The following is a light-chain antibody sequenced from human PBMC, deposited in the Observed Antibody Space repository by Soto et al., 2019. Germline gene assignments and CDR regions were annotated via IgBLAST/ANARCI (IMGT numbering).Light chain of an antibody. J-gene: IGKJ3*01. CDR3: QQRSSWPPIFT. CDR1: QSVSRY. CDR2: DAS. V-gene: IGKV3-11*01. Sequence: EIVLTQSPATLSLSPGERATLSCRASQSVSRYLGWYQQKPGQAPRLLIYDASNRATGIPARFSGSGSGTAFTLTISRLEPEDFAVYSCQQRSSWPPIFTFGPGTKVDIK.